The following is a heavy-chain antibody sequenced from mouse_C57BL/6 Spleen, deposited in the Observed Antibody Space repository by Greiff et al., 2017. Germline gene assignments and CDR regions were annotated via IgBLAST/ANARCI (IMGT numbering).Heavy chain of an antibody. V-gene: IGHV1-15*01. J-gene: IGHJ3*01. CDR2: IDPETGGT. Sequence: VKLQESGAELVRPGASVTLSCKASGYTFTDYEMHWVKQTPVHGLAWIGAIDPETGGTAYNQKFKGKAILTADTSSNTAYLQLSSLTSEDTAVYYCTTEGTYWGQGTLVTVSA. CDR3: TTEGTY. CDR1: GYTFTDYE.